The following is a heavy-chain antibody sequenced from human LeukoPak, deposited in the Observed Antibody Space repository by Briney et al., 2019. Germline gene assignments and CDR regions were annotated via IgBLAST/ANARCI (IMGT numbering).Heavy chain of an antibody. V-gene: IGHV1-2*02. Sequence: GASVKVSCKASGYTFTGYYMHWVRQAPGQGLEWMGWINPNSGGTNYAQKFQGRVTMTRDTSISTAYMELSRLRSDDTAVYYCARVSSGYPTRFDYWGQGTLVTVSS. CDR3: ARVSSGYPTRFDY. J-gene: IGHJ4*02. D-gene: IGHD3-22*01. CDR1: GYTFTGYY. CDR2: INPNSGGT.